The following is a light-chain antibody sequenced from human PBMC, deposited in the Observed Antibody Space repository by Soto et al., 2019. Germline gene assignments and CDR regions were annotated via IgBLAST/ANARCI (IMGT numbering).Light chain of an antibody. Sequence: EIVLTQSPGTLSLSPGERATLSCRASQSVSSSYLAWYQQKPGQGPRLLIYDASNRATGIPARFSGSGSGTDFTLTISSLEPGDFAVYYCQQRNNWPWTFGQGTKVDIK. CDR1: QSVSSSY. V-gene: IGKV3D-20*02. CDR2: DAS. J-gene: IGKJ1*01. CDR3: QQRNNWPWT.